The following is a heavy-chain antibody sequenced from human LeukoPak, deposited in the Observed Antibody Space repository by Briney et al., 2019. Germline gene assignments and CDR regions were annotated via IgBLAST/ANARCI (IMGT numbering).Heavy chain of an antibody. Sequence: GEALKISCKGSGYSFTSYWIGWVRRMPGKGLEGMGIIYPGDSDTRYSPSFQGQVTISADKSISTAYLQWSSLKASDTAMYYCARTESPYYDFWSGYYSPPWFDPWGQGTLVTVSS. V-gene: IGHV5-51*01. CDR3: ARTESPYYDFWSGYYSPPWFDP. D-gene: IGHD3-3*01. CDR1: GYSFTSYW. CDR2: IYPGDSDT. J-gene: IGHJ5*02.